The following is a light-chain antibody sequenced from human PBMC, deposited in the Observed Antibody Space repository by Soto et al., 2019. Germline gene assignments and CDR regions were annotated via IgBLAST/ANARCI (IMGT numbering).Light chain of an antibody. CDR2: DAS. CDR3: QQYGSSPRT. CDR1: QSVSSY. Sequence: EIVLTQSPGTLSLSPWEIATLSCRASQSVSSYLAWYQQKPGQAPRLLIYDASNRATGIPARFSGSGSGTDFTLTISRLEPEDFAVYYCQQYGSSPRTFGQGTRLEIK. J-gene: IGKJ5*01. V-gene: IGKV3-20*01.